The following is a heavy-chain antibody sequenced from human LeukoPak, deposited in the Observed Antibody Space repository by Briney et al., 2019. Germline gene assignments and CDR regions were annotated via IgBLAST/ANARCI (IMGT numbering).Heavy chain of an antibody. J-gene: IGHJ4*02. CDR3: ASTNNYDDSGYYSIDY. Sequence: SETLSLTCTVSGGSISSYYWSWIRQPPGKGLEWIGYIYYSGSTNYNPSLKSRVTISVDTSKNQFSLKLSSVTAADTAVYYCASTNNYDDSGYYSIDYWGQGTLVTVSS. CDR1: GGSISSYY. V-gene: IGHV4-59*08. D-gene: IGHD3-22*01. CDR2: IYYSGST.